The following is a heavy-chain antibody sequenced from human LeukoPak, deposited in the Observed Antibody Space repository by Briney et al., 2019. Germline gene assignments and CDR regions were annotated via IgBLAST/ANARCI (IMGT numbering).Heavy chain of an antibody. Sequence: GASVKVSCKASGYSFSDYSMHWVRQAPGQGLEWMGRIKSNSGGTSYPQNFQGRVTMTRDTSINTAYMELSGLTFDDTAVYYCARGGSGSGYLYYFDYWGQGTLVSVSS. CDR2: IKSNSGGT. CDR3: ARGGSGSGYLYYFDY. CDR1: GYSFSDYS. D-gene: IGHD3-10*01. V-gene: IGHV1-2*06. J-gene: IGHJ4*02.